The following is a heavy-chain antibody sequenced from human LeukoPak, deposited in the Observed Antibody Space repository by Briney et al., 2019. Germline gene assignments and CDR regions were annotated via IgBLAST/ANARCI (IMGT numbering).Heavy chain of an antibody. V-gene: IGHV1-46*01. CDR1: GYTFTSYY. J-gene: IGHJ4*02. D-gene: IGHD3-22*01. Sequence: ASVKVSCKASGYTFTSYYMHWVRQAPGQGLEWMGIINPSGGSTSYAQKFQGRVTTTRDTSTSTVYMELSSLRSEDTAVYYCARDHHNYYDSSGSPNYWGQGTLVTVSS. CDR2: INPSGGST. CDR3: ARDHHNYYDSSGSPNY.